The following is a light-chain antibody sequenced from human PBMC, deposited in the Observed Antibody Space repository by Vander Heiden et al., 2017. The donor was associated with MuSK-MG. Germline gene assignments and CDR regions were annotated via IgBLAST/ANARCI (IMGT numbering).Light chain of an antibody. V-gene: IGKV1-33*01. Sequence: TQMTQSPSSLSASVGDRVTITCQATDDITNYLNWYRHRPGEAPHLLIYDASNLNTGVPSRFSGSGSGTDFTLTINNLQPEDSATYYCHQDDDVPYTFGQRTKLEIK. J-gene: IGKJ2*01. CDR2: DAS. CDR3: HQDDDVPYT. CDR1: DDITNY.